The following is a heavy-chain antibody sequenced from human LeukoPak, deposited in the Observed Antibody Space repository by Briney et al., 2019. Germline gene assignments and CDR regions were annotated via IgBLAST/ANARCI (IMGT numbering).Heavy chain of an antibody. CDR3: ARHRGTVTTDFDY. Sequence: GGSLRLSCAASGFTFSSYSMNWVRQAPGKGLEWVSSISSSSSYIYYADSVKGRFTISRDNAKNSLYLQMNSLRAEDTAVNYCARHRGTVTTDFDYWGQGTLVTVSS. D-gene: IGHD4-17*01. J-gene: IGHJ4*02. CDR1: GFTFSSYS. CDR2: ISSSSSYI. V-gene: IGHV3-21*01.